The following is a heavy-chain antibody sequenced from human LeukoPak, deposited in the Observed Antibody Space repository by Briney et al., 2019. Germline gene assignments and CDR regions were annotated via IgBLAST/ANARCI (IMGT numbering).Heavy chain of an antibody. D-gene: IGHD3-16*01. CDR1: RFTFSSYE. J-gene: IGHJ3*02. V-gene: IGHV3-21*05. CDR3: ARDLIIWGASLLGAFDI. CDR2: ISSSSSYI. Sequence: GGSLRLSCAASRFTFSSYEMNWVRQAPGKGLEWVSYISSSSSYIYYADSVKGRFTISRDNAKNSLYLQMNSLRAEDTAVYYCARDLIIWGASLLGAFDIWGQGTMVTVSS.